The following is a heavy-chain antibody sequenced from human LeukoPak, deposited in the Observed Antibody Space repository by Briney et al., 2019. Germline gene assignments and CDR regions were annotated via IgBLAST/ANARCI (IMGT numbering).Heavy chain of an antibody. CDR3: ARDALIVVVPYFDY. CDR1: GFTFSSYS. V-gene: IGHV3-21*01. D-gene: IGHD3-22*01. CDR2: ISSSSSYI. J-gene: IGHJ4*02. Sequence: GSLGLSCAASGFTFSSYSMNWVRQAPGKGLEWVSSISSSSSYIYYADSVKGRFTISRDNAKNSLYLQMNSLRAEDTAVYYCARDALIVVVPYFDYWGQGTLVTVSS.